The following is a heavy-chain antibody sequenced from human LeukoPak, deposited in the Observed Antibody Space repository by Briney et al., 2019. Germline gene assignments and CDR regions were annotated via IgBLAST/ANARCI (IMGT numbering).Heavy chain of an antibody. CDR1: GDSISSSSW. V-gene: IGHV4-4*02. CDR2: IFHSGST. Sequence: SETLSLTCAVSGDSISSSSWWNWVRQPPGKGLEWIGEIFHSGSTNYNPSLKGRVTISVDKSKNQFSLRLTSVTAADTAVYYCARDPPLSAFDIWGQGTMVTVSS. D-gene: IGHD2/OR15-2a*01. CDR3: ARDPPLSAFDI. J-gene: IGHJ3*02.